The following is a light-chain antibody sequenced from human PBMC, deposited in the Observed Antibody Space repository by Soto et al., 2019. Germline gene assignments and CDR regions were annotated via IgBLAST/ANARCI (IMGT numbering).Light chain of an antibody. CDR3: QQSYSTPRVT. CDR1: QSISSY. Sequence: DIQMTQSPSSLSASVGDRVTITCRASQSISSYLNWYQQKPGKAPKLLIYAASSLQSGVPSRFSGSGSGTDFTLTISSLQPEDFATYYCQQSYSTPRVTVGPGTKVDI. CDR2: AAS. V-gene: IGKV1-39*01. J-gene: IGKJ3*01.